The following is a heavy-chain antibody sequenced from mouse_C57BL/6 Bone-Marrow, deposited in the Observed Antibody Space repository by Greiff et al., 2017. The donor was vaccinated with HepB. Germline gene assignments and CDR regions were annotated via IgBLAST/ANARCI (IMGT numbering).Heavy chain of an antibody. Sequence: VKLQQPGAELVRPGSSVKLSCKASGYTFTSYWMHWVKQRPIQGLEWIGNIDPSDSETHYNQKFKDKATLTVDKSSSTAYMQLSSLTSEDSAVYYCATYDGYSLFAYWGQGTLVTVSA. CDR2: IDPSDSET. J-gene: IGHJ3*01. CDR3: ATYDGYSLFAY. V-gene: IGHV1-52*01. D-gene: IGHD2-3*01. CDR1: GYTFTSYW.